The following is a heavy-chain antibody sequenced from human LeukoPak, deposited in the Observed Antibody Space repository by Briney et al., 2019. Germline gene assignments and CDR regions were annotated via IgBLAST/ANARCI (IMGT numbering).Heavy chain of an antibody. CDR3: AELGITMVGGV. CDR2: ISSSGSTI. CDR1: GFTFSSYE. V-gene: IGHV3-48*03. Sequence: GGALRLSCAASGFTFSSYEMNWVRQAPGKGLEWVSYISSSGSTIYYADSVKGRFTISRDNAKNSLYLQMNSLRAEDTAVYYCAELGITMVGGVWGKGTTVTISS. J-gene: IGHJ6*04. D-gene: IGHD3-10*02.